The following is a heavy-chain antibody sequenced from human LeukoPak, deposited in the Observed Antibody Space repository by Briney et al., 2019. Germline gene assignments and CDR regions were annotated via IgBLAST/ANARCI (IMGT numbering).Heavy chain of an antibody. CDR3: ARVPLYYYYMDV. CDR1: GLSFSSYW. J-gene: IGHJ6*03. Sequence: GGSVRLSCAASGLSFSSYWMHWVRQAPGKGLVWVSRINSDGSGTYYADSVKGRFTISRDNAKNSLYLQMNSLRAEDTAVYYCARVPLYYYYMDVWGKGTTVTVSS. V-gene: IGHV3-74*01. CDR2: INSDGSGT.